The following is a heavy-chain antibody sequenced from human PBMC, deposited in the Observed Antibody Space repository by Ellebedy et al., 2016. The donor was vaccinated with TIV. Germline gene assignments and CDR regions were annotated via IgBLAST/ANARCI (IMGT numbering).Heavy chain of an antibody. Sequence: GESLKISXQTSGYRFTNHWIGWVRQQPGKGLEWVGFIYPGDSDAGYSPSFQGQVTISSDKSITTAYLQWRGLKASDTAMYYCARLRDALADELDYWGQGTLVTVSS. J-gene: IGHJ4*02. V-gene: IGHV5-51*01. CDR1: GYRFTNHW. CDR2: IYPGDSDA. CDR3: ARLRDALADELDY. D-gene: IGHD6-19*01.